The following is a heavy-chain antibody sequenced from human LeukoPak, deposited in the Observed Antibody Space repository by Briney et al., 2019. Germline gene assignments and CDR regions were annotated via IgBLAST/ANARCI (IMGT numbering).Heavy chain of an antibody. J-gene: IGHJ4*02. CDR3: ARRGPDYDFWSGYYYYFDY. D-gene: IGHD3-3*01. CDR1: GGSISSSSYY. CDR2: IYYSGST. Sequence: SETLSLTCTVSGGSISSSSYYWGWIRQPPGKGLEWIGSIYYSGSTYYNPSLKSRVTISVDTSKNQFSLKLSSVTAADTAVYYCARRGPDYDFWSGYYYYFDYWGRGTLVTVSS. V-gene: IGHV4-39*01.